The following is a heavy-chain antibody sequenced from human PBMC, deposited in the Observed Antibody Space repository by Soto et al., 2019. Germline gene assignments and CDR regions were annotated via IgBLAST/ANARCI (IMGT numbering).Heavy chain of an antibody. Sequence: QVQLQQWGAGLLRPSEALSLTCAVYAGSFSSHYWNWIRQPPGKGLEWIGEIKNSGSTAYNPSLRSRVTMSLDTSKNQFSLSLRSVPAADTAVYYCVRGGSRYGSDAYDVWGQGTKVTVSS. J-gene: IGHJ3*01. CDR3: VRGGSRYGSDAYDV. D-gene: IGHD5-18*01. V-gene: IGHV4-34*02. CDR1: AGSFSSHY. CDR2: IKNSGST.